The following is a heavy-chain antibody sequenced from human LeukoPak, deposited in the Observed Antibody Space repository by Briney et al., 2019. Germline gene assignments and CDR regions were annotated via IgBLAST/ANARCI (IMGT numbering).Heavy chain of an antibody. D-gene: IGHD3-16*02. Sequence: SETLSLTCTVSGGSISSSSYYWGWIRQPPGKGLEWIGSIYYSGSTYYNPSLKSRVTISVDTSKNQFSLKLSSVTAADTAVYYCARAGFTFGGVIVPNWFDPWGQGTLVTVSS. J-gene: IGHJ5*02. CDR1: GGSISSSSYY. V-gene: IGHV4-39*07. CDR2: IYYSGST. CDR3: ARAGFTFGGVIVPNWFDP.